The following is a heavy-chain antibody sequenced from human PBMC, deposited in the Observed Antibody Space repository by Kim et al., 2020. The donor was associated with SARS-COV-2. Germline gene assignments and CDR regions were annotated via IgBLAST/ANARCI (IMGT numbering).Heavy chain of an antibody. CDR1: GGSISSSDYY. J-gene: IGHJ2*01. CDR2: IYSSGIT. V-gene: IGHV4-39*01. CDR3: ARHLRNWYFDL. Sequence: SETLSLTCSVSGGSISSSDYYWGWIRQPPGKGLEWIATIYSSGITYYNPSLKGRVTISVDTSKKHFSLRLSSVTASDAAVYYCARHLRNWYFDLWGRGTLVTVSS.